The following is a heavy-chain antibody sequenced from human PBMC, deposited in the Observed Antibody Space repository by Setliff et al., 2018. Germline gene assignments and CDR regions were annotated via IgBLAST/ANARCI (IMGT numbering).Heavy chain of an antibody. J-gene: IGHJ4*02. Sequence: GGSLRLSCAASGFTFSSFGMHWVRQAPGKGLEWVSVIWYDGSNKYYVDSVKGRFTMSRDNAKNSLYLQMNSLRAEDTAVYYCARDGGDYWGQGTQVTVSS. CDR2: IWYDGSNK. CDR1: GFTFSSFG. V-gene: IGHV3-33*01. CDR3: ARDGGDY.